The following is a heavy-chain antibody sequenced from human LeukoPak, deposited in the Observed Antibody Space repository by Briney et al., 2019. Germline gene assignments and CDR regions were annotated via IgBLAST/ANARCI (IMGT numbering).Heavy chain of an antibody. V-gene: IGHV4-39*01. CDR2: IYYSGST. J-gene: IGHJ3*02. Sequence: SETLSLTCSVSGGSVSSSSYYWGCIRQPPGKGLEWIGSIYYSGSTYYNPSLKSRVTISVDTSKNQFSLKPSSVTAADTAVYYCARVAVGGTHALDIWGQGTMVTVSS. CDR3: ARVAVGGTHALDI. D-gene: IGHD1-26*01. CDR1: GGSVSSSSYY.